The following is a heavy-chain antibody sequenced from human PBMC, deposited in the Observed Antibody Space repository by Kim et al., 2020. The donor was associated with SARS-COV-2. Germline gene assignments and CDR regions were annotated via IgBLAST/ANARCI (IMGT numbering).Heavy chain of an antibody. J-gene: IGHJ4*02. CDR2: ISYDGSNK. Sequence: GGSLRLSCAASGFTFSSYGMHWVRQAPGKGLEWVAVISYDGSNKYYADSVKGRFTISGDNSKNTLYLQMNSLRAEDTAVYYCAKVWGASYDFWSGYARFSGDYWGQGTLVTVSS. V-gene: IGHV3-30*18. D-gene: IGHD3-3*01. CDR1: GFTFSSYG. CDR3: AKVWGASYDFWSGYARFSGDY.